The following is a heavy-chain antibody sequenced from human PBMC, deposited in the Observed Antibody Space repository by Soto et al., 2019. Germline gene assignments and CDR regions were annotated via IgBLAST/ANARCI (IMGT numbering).Heavy chain of an antibody. V-gene: IGHV4-31*03. CDR1: GGSISSGGYY. Sequence: KTSETLSLTCTVSGGSISSGGYYWSWIRQHPGKGLEWIGYIYYSGSTYYNPSLKSRVTISVDTSKNQFSLKLSSVTAADTAVYYCARLMRGYPTYGMDVWGQGTTVTVSS. D-gene: IGHD2-8*01. J-gene: IGHJ6*02. CDR2: IYYSGST. CDR3: ARLMRGYPTYGMDV.